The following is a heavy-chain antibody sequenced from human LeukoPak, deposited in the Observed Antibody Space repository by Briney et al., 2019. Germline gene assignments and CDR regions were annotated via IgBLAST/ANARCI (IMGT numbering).Heavy chain of an antibody. CDR1: GFSFSSHA. CDR3: ARDSGDDYTGRYYFDL. D-gene: IGHD4-23*01. V-gene: IGHV3-30-3*01. CDR2: ISYHGTTK. J-gene: IGHJ4*02. Sequence: GGSLRLSCAASGFSFSSHAIHWVCQLPGKGLEWVAAISYHGTTKFYADSVKGRFTISRDNSKNTLFLEINSLRPEDTALYYCARDSGDDYTGRYYFDLWGQGTLVTVSS.